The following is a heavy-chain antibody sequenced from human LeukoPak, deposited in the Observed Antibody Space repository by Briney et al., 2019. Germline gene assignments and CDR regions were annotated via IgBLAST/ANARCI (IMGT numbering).Heavy chain of an antibody. D-gene: IGHD2-2*02. CDR1: GYTFTSYG. Sequence: ASVKVSCKASGYTFTSYGISWVRQAPGQGLEWMGWISGYNGNTNYAQKLQGRVTMTTDTSTSTAYMELRSLRSDDTAVYYCARDGLGYCSSTSCYIAFYYYYGMNVWGQGTTVTVSS. J-gene: IGHJ6*02. CDR2: ISGYNGNT. CDR3: ARDGLGYCSSTSCYIAFYYYYGMNV. V-gene: IGHV1-18*01.